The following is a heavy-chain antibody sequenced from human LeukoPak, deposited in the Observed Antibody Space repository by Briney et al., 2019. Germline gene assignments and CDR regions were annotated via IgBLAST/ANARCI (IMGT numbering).Heavy chain of an antibody. CDR3: ARGRIMITFGGVIVRGTYYFDY. CDR2: INHSGST. Sequence: GSLRLSCAASGFTFSSYGMSWIRQPPGKGLEWIGEINHSGSTNYNPSLKSRVTISVDTSKNQFSLKLSSVTAADTAVYYCARGRIMITFGGVIVRGTYYFDYWGQGTLVTVSS. D-gene: IGHD3-16*02. CDR1: GFTFSSYG. V-gene: IGHV4-34*01. J-gene: IGHJ4*02.